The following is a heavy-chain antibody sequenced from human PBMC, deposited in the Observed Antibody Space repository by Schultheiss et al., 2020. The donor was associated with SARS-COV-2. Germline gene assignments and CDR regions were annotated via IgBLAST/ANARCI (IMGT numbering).Heavy chain of an antibody. CDR2: TYYRSKWYN. V-gene: IGHV6-1*01. J-gene: IGHJ6*02. CDR3: ARDGGNYYYYGMDV. CDR1: GDSVSSNSAA. D-gene: IGHD3-16*01. Sequence: SETLSLTCAISGDSVSSNSAAWNWIRQSPSRGLEWLGRTYYRSKWYNDYAVSVKSRITINPDTSKNQFSLKLSSVTAADTAVYYCARDGGNYYYYGMDVWGQGTTVTVSS.